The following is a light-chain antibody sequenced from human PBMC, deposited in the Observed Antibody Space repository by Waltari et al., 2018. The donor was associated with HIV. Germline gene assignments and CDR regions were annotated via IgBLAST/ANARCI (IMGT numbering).Light chain of an antibody. CDR1: NIGSKS. V-gene: IGLV3-21*04. J-gene: IGLJ1*01. Sequence: SYVLTQPPSVSVAPGKTARITCGGTNIGSKSVHWYQQKPGQDPVRVIYVDGARPSGIPERFSGSNSGNTATLTISRVEAGDEADYYCQVWDSSSDHYVFGTGTKVTVL. CDR3: QVWDSSSDHYV. CDR2: VDG.